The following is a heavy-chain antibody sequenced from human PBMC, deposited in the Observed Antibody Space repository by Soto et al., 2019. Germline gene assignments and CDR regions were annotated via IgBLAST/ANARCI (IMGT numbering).Heavy chain of an antibody. CDR2: ISYDGSNK. V-gene: IGHV3-30-3*01. CDR3: ARETYYDFWSGPYYGMDV. D-gene: IGHD3-3*01. J-gene: IGHJ6*02. Sequence: QVPLVESGGGVVQPGRSLRLSCAASGFTSSSYAMHWVRQAPGKGLEWVAVISYDGSNKYYADSVKGRFTISRDNSKNTLYLQMNSLRAEDTAVYYCARETYYDFWSGPYYGMDVWGQGTTVTVSS. CDR1: GFTSSSYA.